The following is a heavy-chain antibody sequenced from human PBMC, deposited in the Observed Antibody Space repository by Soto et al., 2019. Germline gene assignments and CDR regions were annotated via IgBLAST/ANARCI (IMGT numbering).Heavy chain of an antibody. V-gene: IGHV1-2*02. CDR3: TIELSTYNWFDP. J-gene: IGHJ5*02. CDR1: GYSFIDYY. CDR2: INPKSGAS. D-gene: IGHD3-10*01. Sequence: GASVKVSCKAFGYSFIDYYIHWVRQAPGQGLEWMGWINPKSGASNYAQKFQGRVNMTGDTSLSAAYMELSSLTADDTAVYYCTIELSTYNWFDPWGREPRSPSPQ.